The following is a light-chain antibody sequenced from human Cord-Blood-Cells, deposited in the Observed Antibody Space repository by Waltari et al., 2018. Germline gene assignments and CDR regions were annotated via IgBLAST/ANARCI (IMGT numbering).Light chain of an antibody. CDR3: QQSYSTPYT. V-gene: IGKV1-39*01. CDR1: QSISSY. Sequence: DIQMTQSPSSLSASVGDRVTITCRASQSISSYLNWYQQKPGKAHKLLIYAASSLQSGVPSRFSGSGSGTDFTLTINSLQPEDFATYYCQQSYSTPYTFGQGTKLEIK. J-gene: IGKJ2*01. CDR2: AAS.